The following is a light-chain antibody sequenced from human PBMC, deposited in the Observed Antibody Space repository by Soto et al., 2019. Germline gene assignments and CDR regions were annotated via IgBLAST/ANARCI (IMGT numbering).Light chain of an antibody. Sequence: DFQMTQSPPLLPASIGDRVTITCRASQSIRSWLAWYQQKPGKAPKLLMSKASTLESGVPSRFAGRRSGTEFTLTISSLQPEDFATYYCQQYHSSLPVTFGQGTKVDIK. CDR2: KAS. V-gene: IGKV1-5*03. CDR1: QSIRSW. J-gene: IGKJ1*01. CDR3: QQYHSSLPVT.